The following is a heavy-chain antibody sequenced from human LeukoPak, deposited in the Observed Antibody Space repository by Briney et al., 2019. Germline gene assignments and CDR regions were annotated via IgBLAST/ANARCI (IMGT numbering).Heavy chain of an antibody. CDR2: IKQDGSEK. D-gene: IGHD2-15*01. V-gene: IGHV3-7*01. CDR1: GFTFSSYW. J-gene: IGHJ4*02. Sequence: GGSLRLSCAASGFTFSSYWMSWVRQAPGKGLEWVANIKQDGSEKHYVDSVKGRFTISRDNAKNSLYLQMNSLRAEDTAVYYCARYIVVVVAATGFDYWGQGTLVTVSS. CDR3: ARYIVVVVAATGFDY.